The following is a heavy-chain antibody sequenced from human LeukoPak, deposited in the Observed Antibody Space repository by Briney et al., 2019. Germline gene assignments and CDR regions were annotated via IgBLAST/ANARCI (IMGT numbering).Heavy chain of an antibody. V-gene: IGHV4-39*01. CDR2: IHYSGST. J-gene: IGHJ5*02. D-gene: IGHD2-8*01. CDR1: GGSISSSSYY. CDR3: ASVSDWFDP. Sequence: SETLSLTCTVSGGSISSSSYYWGWIRRPPGKGLEWIGSIHYSGSTYYNPSLKSRVTMSVDTSKNQFSLKLSSVTAADTAVYYCASVSDWFDPWGQGTLVTVSS.